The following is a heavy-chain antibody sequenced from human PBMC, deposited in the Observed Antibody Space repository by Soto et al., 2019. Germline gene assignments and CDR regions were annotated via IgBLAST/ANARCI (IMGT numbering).Heavy chain of an antibody. CDR2: IYHSGST. D-gene: IGHD6-19*01. CDR3: ARGAVAGTGDWFDP. CDR1: GGSISSSNW. V-gene: IGHV4-4*02. J-gene: IGHJ5*02. Sequence: KSSETLSLTCAVSGGSISSSNWWSWVRQPPGKGLEWIGEIYHSGSTNYNPSLKSRVTISVDKSKNQFSLKLSSVTAADTAVYYCARGAVAGTGDWFDPWGQGTLVTVSS.